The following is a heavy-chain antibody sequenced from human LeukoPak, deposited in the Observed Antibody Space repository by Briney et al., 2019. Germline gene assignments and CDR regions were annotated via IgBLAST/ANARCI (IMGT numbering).Heavy chain of an antibody. D-gene: IGHD3-22*01. CDR2: INTNTGNP. CDR3: ARDFRPHYYDSSGYLTNWFDP. V-gene: IGHV7-4-1*02. J-gene: IGHJ5*02. Sequence: ASVKVSCKASGYTFTSYAMNWVRQAPGQGLEWMGWINTNTGNPTYAQGFTGRFVFSLDTSVSTAYLQISSLKAEDTAVYYCARDFRPHYYDSSGYLTNWFDPWGQGTLVTVSS. CDR1: GYTFTSYA.